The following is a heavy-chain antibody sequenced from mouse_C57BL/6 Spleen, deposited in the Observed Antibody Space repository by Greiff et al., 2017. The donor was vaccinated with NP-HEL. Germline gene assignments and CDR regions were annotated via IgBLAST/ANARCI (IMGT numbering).Heavy chain of an antibody. CDR1: GFTFSSYA. CDR3: ARAKFAMDY. CDR2: ISDGGSYT. V-gene: IGHV5-4*03. J-gene: IGHJ4*01. Sequence: EVKVVESGGGLVKPGGSLKLSCAASGFTFSSYAMSWVRQTPEKRLEWVATISDGGSYTYYPDNVKGRFTISRDNAKNNLYLQMSHLKSEDTAMYYCARAKFAMDYWGQGTSVTVSS.